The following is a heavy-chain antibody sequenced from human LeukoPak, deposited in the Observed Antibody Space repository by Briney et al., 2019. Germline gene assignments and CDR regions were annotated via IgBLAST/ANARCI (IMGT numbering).Heavy chain of an antibody. CDR2: IYYSGST. CDR3: ARHDFWSGYLPHYFDY. J-gene: IGHJ4*02. Sequence: SETLSLTXTVSGGSISSSSYYWGCIRQPPGKGLEWIGCIYYSGSTYYNPSLKSRVTISVDTSKNQFSLKLSSVTAADTAVYYCARHDFWSGYLPHYFDYWGQGTLVTVSS. V-gene: IGHV4-39*01. D-gene: IGHD3-3*01. CDR1: GGSISSSSYY.